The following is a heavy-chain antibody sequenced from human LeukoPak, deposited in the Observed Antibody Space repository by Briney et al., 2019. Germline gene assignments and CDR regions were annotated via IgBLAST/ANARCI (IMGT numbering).Heavy chain of an antibody. Sequence: GGSLRLSFTAPGFIFSTYSIRSVRQATAKGLEWVSYISTTGAILYADCVKGRLTISRDNAKNSLYLQMNSLRDEDTAVYYCARDGWYYFDYWGQGSLVTVSS. CDR3: ARDGWYYFDY. CDR2: ISTTGAI. J-gene: IGHJ4*02. CDR1: GFIFSTYS. V-gene: IGHV3-48*02. D-gene: IGHD6-19*01.